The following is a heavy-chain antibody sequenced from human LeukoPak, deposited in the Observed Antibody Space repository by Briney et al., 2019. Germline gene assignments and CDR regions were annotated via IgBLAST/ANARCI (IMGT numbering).Heavy chain of an antibody. Sequence: SGGSLRLSCAASGFTFSSYGMHWVRQAPGKGLEWVAVISYDGSNKYYADSVKGRFTISRDNSKNTLYLQMNSLRAEDTAVYYCARENNNYRAFDIWGRGTKVTVSS. CDR3: ARENNNYRAFDI. J-gene: IGHJ3*02. V-gene: IGHV3-30*03. CDR2: ISYDGSNK. CDR1: GFTFSSYG. D-gene: IGHD4-11*01.